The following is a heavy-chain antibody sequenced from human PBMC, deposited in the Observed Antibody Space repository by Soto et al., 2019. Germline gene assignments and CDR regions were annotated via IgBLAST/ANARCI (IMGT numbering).Heavy chain of an antibody. J-gene: IGHJ3*02. D-gene: IGHD2-2*01. CDR1: GYTFTSYA. Sequence: ASVKVSCKASGYTFTSYAMHWVRQAPGQRLEWMGWINAGNGNTKYSQKFQGRVTITRDTSASTAYMELSSLRSVDAAVYYCARDLGYCSSISCYLDAFDIWGQGTMVTVSS. CDR3: ARDLGYCSSISCYLDAFDI. CDR2: INAGNGNT. V-gene: IGHV1-3*01.